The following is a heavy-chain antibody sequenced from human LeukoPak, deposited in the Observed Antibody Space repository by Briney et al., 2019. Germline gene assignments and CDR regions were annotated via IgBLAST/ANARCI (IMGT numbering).Heavy chain of an antibody. CDR3: ARGIKITMVRGVIITHYMDV. CDR1: GFTFSSYS. CDR2: INHSGST. J-gene: IGHJ6*03. D-gene: IGHD3-10*01. Sequence: GSLRLSCAASGFTFSSYSMNWVRQAPGKGLEWIGEINHSGSTNYNPSLKSRVTISVDTSKNQFSLKLSSVTAADTAVYYCARGIKITMVRGVIITHYMDVWGKGTTVTVSS. V-gene: IGHV4-34*01.